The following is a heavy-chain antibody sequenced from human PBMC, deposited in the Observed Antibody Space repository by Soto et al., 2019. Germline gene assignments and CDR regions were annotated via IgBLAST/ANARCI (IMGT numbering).Heavy chain of an antibody. J-gene: IGHJ4*02. D-gene: IGHD5-12*01. CDR2: INPSGGST. CDR1: GYTFTSYY. V-gene: IGHV1-46*01. CDR3: AMVERWLQSYDY. Sequence: GASVKVSCKASGYTFTSYYMHWVRQAPGQGLEWMGIINPSGGSTSYAQKFQGRVTMTRDTSTSTVYMELSSLRSEDTAVYYCAMVERWLQSYDYWGRGTSVTVSS.